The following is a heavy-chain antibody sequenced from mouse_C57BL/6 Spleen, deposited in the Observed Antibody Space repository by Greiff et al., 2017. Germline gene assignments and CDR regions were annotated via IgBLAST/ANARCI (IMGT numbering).Heavy chain of an antibody. CDR1: GYAFSSYW. CDR3: ARSYYSNPAWFAY. J-gene: IGHJ3*01. V-gene: IGHV1-80*01. Sequence: VQLQQSGAELVKPGASVKISCKASGYAFSSYWMNWVKQRPGKGLEWIGQIYPGDGDTNYNGKFKGKATLTADKSSSTAYMQLSSLTSEDSAVYFCARSYYSNPAWFAYWGQGTLVTVSA. CDR2: IYPGDGDT. D-gene: IGHD2-5*01.